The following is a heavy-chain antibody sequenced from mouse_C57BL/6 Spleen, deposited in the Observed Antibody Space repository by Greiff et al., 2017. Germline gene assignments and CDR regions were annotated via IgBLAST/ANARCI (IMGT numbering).Heavy chain of an antibody. CDR3: ASPQTGTWFAY. D-gene: IGHD4-1*01. V-gene: IGHV1-64*01. CDR1: GYTFTSYW. J-gene: IGHJ3*01. Sequence: QVQLQQPGAELVKPGASVKLSCKASGYTFTSYWMHWVKQRPGQGLEWIGMIHPNSGSTNYNEKFKSEATLTVDKSSSTAYMQLSSLTSEDSAVYYCASPQTGTWFAYWGQGTLVTVSA. CDR2: IHPNSGST.